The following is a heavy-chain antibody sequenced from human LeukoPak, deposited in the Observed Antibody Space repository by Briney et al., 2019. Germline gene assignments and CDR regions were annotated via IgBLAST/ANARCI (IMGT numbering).Heavy chain of an antibody. J-gene: IGHJ2*01. V-gene: IGHV3-74*01. CDR2: INSDGSST. Sequence: GGSLRLSCAASGLIFRSYWMHWVRQAPGKGLVWVSTINSDGSSTTYADSVKGRFTISRDNAKNTLYLQMNSLRVEDTVVYYCARGPPWYFDLWGRGTLVTVSS. CDR1: GLIFRSYW. D-gene: IGHD6-25*01. CDR3: ARGPPWYFDL.